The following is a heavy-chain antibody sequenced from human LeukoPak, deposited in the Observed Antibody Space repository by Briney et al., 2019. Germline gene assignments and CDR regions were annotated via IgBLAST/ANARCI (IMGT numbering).Heavy chain of an antibody. Sequence: GGSLILSCAASGFTFRNYGMSWVRQAPGKGLEWVSVVSDSGSSAYYTDSVKGRFTISRDNSKNTLYLQMNSLRAEDTAVYYCAPDLGGAAWSLDYWGQGTLVTVSS. CDR1: GFTFRNYG. J-gene: IGHJ4*02. CDR2: VSDSGSSA. D-gene: IGHD2-15*01. CDR3: APDLGGAAWSLDY. V-gene: IGHV3-23*01.